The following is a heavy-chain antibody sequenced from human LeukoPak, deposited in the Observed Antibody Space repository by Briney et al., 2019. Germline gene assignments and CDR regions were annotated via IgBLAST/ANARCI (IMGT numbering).Heavy chain of an antibody. CDR1: GGSISSSSYY. J-gene: IGHJ4*02. CDR3: AREGDGYNSGNLDY. CDR2: IYYSGST. V-gene: IGHV4-39*07. D-gene: IGHD5-24*01. Sequence: SETLSLTCSVSGGSISSSSYYWGWIRQPPGKKLEWIGNIYYSGSTYYNPSLKSRVTISVDTSKNQFSLKLSSVTAADTVVYYCAREGDGYNSGNLDYWGQGTLVTVSS.